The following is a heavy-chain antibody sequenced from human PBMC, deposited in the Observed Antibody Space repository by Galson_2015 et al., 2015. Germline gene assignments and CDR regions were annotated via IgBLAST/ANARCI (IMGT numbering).Heavy chain of an antibody. V-gene: IGHV3-21*01. CDR3: ARGEDYGDYYYYFDR. D-gene: IGHD4-17*01. CDR1: FFPFPPSS. Sequence: SFSSSFFPFPPSSLPFFLPSLGKGLEWVSTSGRSHVYRFYAESVKGRFTISRDNAKNSLYLQMNSLRAEDTAVYYCARGEDYGDYYYYFDRGGQGTLVTVSS. CDR2: SGRSHVYR. J-gene: IGHJ4*02.